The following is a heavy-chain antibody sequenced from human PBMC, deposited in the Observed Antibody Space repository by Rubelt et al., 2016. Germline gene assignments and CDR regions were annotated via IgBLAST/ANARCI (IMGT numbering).Heavy chain of an antibody. D-gene: IGHD5-18*01. V-gene: IGHV2-70*01. J-gene: IGHJ4*02. CDR1: GFSLSTSGLC. CDR3: ALCRSYGVEFDY. Sequence: QVTLRESGPALVNPPQPLTLPCTFSGFSLSTSGLCVSWIRQPPGKALECLALFDWDDDKYYSTSLRTRLTISKDTSKNQVVLTMTDMDPVDTATYYCALCRSYGVEFDYWGQGTLVTVSS. CDR2: FDWDDDK.